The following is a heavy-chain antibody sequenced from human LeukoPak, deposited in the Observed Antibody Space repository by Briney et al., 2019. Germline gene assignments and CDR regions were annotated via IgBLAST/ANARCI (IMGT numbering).Heavy chain of an antibody. D-gene: IGHD3-22*01. J-gene: IGHJ4*02. CDR3: ARDDYDSSGYYL. CDR1: GFTFDDYG. Sequence: GGSLRLSCAASGFTFDDYGTSWVRQAPGKGLEWVSGINWNGGSTGYADSVKGRFTISRDNAKNSLYLQMNSLRAEDTALYHCARDDYDSSGYYLWGQGTLVTVSS. V-gene: IGHV3-20*01. CDR2: INWNGGST.